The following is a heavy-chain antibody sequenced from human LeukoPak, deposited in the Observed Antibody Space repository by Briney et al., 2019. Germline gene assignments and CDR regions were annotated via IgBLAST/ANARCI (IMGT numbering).Heavy chain of an antibody. Sequence: GGSLRLSCAASGFTVSSNYMSWVRQAPGKGLEWVSVIYSGGSTYYADSVKGRFTISRDNSKNTLYLQMNSLRAEDTAVYYCARGQSSGWYPDAFDIWGQGTMVTVSS. D-gene: IGHD6-19*01. CDR2: IYSGGST. CDR1: GFTVSSNY. CDR3: ARGQSSGWYPDAFDI. V-gene: IGHV3-53*05. J-gene: IGHJ3*02.